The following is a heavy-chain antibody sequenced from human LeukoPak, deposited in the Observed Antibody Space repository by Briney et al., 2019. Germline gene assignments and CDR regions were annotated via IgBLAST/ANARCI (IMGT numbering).Heavy chain of an antibody. CDR2: IRSKAHSYAT. CDR3: TGSRDGYKFDY. V-gene: IGHV3-73*01. CDR1: GFTFSGSA. Sequence: GGSLRLSCAASGFTFSGSAMQWVRQASGKGLEWVGRIRSKAHSYATVYAASVKGRFTISRDDSNNTAYLQMNSLKTEDTAVYYCTGSRDGYKFDYWGQGTLVTASS. D-gene: IGHD5-24*01. J-gene: IGHJ4*02.